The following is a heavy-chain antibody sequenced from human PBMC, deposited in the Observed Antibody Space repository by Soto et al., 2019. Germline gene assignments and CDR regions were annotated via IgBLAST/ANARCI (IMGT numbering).Heavy chain of an antibody. CDR1: GFTFSSYG. V-gene: IGHV3-23*01. CDR3: AKVVIVGATTPFDY. CDR2: ISGSGGST. J-gene: IGHJ4*02. D-gene: IGHD1-26*01. Sequence: PGGSLRLSCAASGFTFSSYGMNWVRQAPGKGLEWVSAISGSGGSTYYADSVKGRFTISRDNSKNTLYLQMNSLRAEDTAVYYCAKVVIVGATTPFDYWGQGTLVTVSS.